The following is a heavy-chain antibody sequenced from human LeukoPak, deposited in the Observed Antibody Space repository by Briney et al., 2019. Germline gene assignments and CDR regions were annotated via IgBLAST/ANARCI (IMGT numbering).Heavy chain of an antibody. CDR3: ARHFLEWLRGGLVFDP. CDR2: IYHSGST. J-gene: IGHJ5*02. CDR1: GYSISSGYY. D-gene: IGHD3-3*01. V-gene: IGHV4-38-2*01. Sequence: KSSETLSLTCAVSGYSISSGYYWGWIRQPPGKGLEWIGSIYHSGSTYYNPSLKSRVTISVDTSKNQFSLKLSSVTAADTAVYYCARHFLEWLRGGLVFDPWGQGTLVTVSS.